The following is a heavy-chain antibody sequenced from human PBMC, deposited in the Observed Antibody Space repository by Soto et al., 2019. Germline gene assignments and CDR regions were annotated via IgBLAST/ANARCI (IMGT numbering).Heavy chain of an antibody. D-gene: IGHD1-26*01. Sequence: QVHLVQSGAEVKKPGASVKVSCKGSGYDFTAYGITWVQQAPGQGLEWMAWISAHNGNTDYAQKLQGRVTVTRDTSTSTAYMELRSLRSDDTAMYYCASGRYGDYWGQGALVTVSS. CDR1: GYDFTAYG. CDR3: ASGRYGDY. J-gene: IGHJ4*02. V-gene: IGHV1-18*01. CDR2: ISAHNGNT.